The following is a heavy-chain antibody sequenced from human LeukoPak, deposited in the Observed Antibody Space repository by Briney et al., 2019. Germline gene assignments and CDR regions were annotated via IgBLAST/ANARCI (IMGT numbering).Heavy chain of an antibody. CDR2: IYYSGST. CDR3: ARRTGYSSGWYYFDY. J-gene: IGHJ4*02. CDR1: GGSISSYY. V-gene: IGHV4-59*08. Sequence: PSETLSLTCTVSGGSISSYYWSWLRQPPGKGLEWIGYIYYSGSTNYNPSLKSRVTISVDTSKNQFSLKLSSVTAADTAVYYCARRTGYSSGWYYFDYWGQGTLVTVSS. D-gene: IGHD6-19*01.